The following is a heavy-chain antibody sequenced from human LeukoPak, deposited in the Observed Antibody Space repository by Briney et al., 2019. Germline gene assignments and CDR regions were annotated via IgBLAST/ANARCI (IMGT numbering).Heavy chain of an antibody. CDR3: ARVFIWSRGSGRPDYYFDY. CDR1: GYTFTSYG. CDR2: ISAYNGNT. J-gene: IGHJ4*02. V-gene: IGHV1-18*01. D-gene: IGHD3-10*01. Sequence: ASVKVSCKASGYTFTSYGISWVRRAPGQGLEWMGWISAYNGNTNYAQKLQGRVTMTTDTSTSTAYMELRSLRSDDTAVYYCARVFIWSRGSGRPDYYFDYWGQGTLVTVSS.